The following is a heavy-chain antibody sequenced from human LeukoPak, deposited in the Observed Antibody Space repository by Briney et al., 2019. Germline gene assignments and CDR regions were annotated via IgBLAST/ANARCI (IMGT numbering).Heavy chain of an antibody. Sequence: SVTLSLTCAVSGGSISSRNWWSWVRQPPGKGLEWIGEIYHSGSTNYNPSLKTRVTISVDKSKNQFSLKLSSVTAADTAVYYCARASHDYGDYSHFDYWGQGTLVTVSS. J-gene: IGHJ4*02. CDR3: ARASHDYGDYSHFDY. V-gene: IGHV4-4*02. CDR1: GGSISSRNW. D-gene: IGHD4-17*01. CDR2: IYHSGST.